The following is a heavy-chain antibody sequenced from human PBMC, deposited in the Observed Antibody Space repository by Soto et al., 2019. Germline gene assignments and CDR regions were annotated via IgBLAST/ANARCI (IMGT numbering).Heavy chain of an antibody. J-gene: IGHJ4*02. V-gene: IGHV1-18*01. CDR2: ISAYNGNT. D-gene: IGHD6-13*01. Sequence: ASVKVSCKASGYTFTSYGISWVRQAPGQGLEWMGWISAYNGNTNYAQKLQGRVTMTTDTSTSTAYMELRSLRSDDTAVYYCARVASSSWYEASRYYFDYWGQGTLVTVSS. CDR1: GYTFTSYG. CDR3: ARVASSSWYEASRYYFDY.